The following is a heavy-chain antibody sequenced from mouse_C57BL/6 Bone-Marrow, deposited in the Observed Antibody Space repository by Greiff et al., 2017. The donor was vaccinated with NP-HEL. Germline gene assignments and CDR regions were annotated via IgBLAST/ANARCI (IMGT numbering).Heavy chain of an antibody. Sequence: VQLQESGPELVKPGASVKISCKASGYAFSSSWMNWVKQRPGKGLEWIGRIYPGDGDTNYNGKFKGKATLTADKSSSTAYMQLSSLTSEDSAVYFCARAGSYFDYWGQGTTLTVSS. CDR2: IYPGDGDT. CDR1: GYAFSSSW. CDR3: ARAGSYFDY. V-gene: IGHV1-82*01. D-gene: IGHD3-3*01. J-gene: IGHJ2*01.